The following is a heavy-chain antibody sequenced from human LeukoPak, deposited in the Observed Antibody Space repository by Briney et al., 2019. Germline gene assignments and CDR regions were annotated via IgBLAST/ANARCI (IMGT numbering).Heavy chain of an antibody. CDR1: GGSISSYY. Sequence: KSSETLSLTCTVSGGSISSYYWSWIRQPPGKGLEWIGYIYYSGSTNYNPSLKSRVTISVDTSKNQFSLKLSSVTAADTAVYYCARQGDGYNSMDYWGQGTLVTVSS. J-gene: IGHJ4*02. V-gene: IGHV4-59*08. CDR2: IYYSGST. D-gene: IGHD5-24*01. CDR3: ARQGDGYNSMDY.